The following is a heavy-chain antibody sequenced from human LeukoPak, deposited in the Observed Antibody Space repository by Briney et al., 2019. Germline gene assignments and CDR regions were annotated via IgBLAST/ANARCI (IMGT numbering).Heavy chain of an antibody. CDR1: GFTFSNAW. CDR2: IRSNSDGGTI. J-gene: IGHJ5*02. CDR3: ATDFYDST. V-gene: IGHV3-15*07. Sequence: GGSLRLSCARSGFTFSNAWMNWVRQAPGKGLEWVGRIRSNSDGGTIDYAAPVKGRFTLSRDDSKTTLYLQMNSLQTEDTAVYYCATDFYDSTWGQGTLVTVSS. D-gene: IGHD3-22*01.